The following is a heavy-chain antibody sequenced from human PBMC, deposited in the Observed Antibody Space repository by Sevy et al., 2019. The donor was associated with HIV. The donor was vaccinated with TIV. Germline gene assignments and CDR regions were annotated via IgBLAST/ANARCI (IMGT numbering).Heavy chain of an antibody. CDR3: AREGLGGFYSSLDR. D-gene: IGHD3-22*01. J-gene: IGHJ5*02. CDR2: ISSSANDI. V-gene: IGHV3-48*03. Sequence: GGSLRLSCAASGFTLTTYDMTWVRQAPGKGLEWISYISSSANDIKYADSVKGRFTISRDNARNSLYLAMSSLRAEDTAVYYCAREGLGGFYSSLDRWGQGTLVTVSS. CDR1: GFTLTTYD.